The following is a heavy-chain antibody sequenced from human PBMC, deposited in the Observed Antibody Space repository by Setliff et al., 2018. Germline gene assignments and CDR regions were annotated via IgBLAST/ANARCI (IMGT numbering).Heavy chain of an antibody. CDR2: INTRTGNP. CDR1: GYTLTTYF. J-gene: IGHJ4*02. Sequence: ASVKVSCKASGYTLTTYFMNWVRQAPGQGLEWMGYINTRTGNPMYAQGFTGRFVFSLDPSVSTAYLQISSLKAEDTAVYYCASQMGTSETCPKWGQGTPVTVSS. CDR3: ASQMGTSETCPK. V-gene: IGHV7-4-1*02. D-gene: IGHD2-8*02.